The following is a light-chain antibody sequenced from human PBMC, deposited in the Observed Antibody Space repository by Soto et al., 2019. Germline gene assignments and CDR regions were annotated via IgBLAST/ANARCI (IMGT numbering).Light chain of an antibody. Sequence: QPVLTQPPSVSGAPGQGVTISCTGSSSNIGAGSDVHWYQQLPGTAPKLLIYGNDNRPSGVPDRFSGSTSGTSASLAITGLQAGDAADYYCQSYDTSLSAVVFGGGTKVT. CDR1: SSNIGAGSD. J-gene: IGLJ2*01. V-gene: IGLV1-40*01. CDR2: GND. CDR3: QSYDTSLSAVV.